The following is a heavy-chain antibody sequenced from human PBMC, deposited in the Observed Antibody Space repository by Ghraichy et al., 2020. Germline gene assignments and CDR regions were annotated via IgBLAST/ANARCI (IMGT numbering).Heavy chain of an antibody. CDR3: AREPVRWPLNWFDP. J-gene: IGHJ5*02. D-gene: IGHD4-23*01. CDR2: INHSGST. Sequence: SQTLSLTCAVYGGSFSGYYWSWIRQPPGKGLEWIGEINHSGSTNYNPSLKSRVTISVDTSKNQFSLKLSSVTAADTAVYYCAREPVRWPLNWFDPWGQGTLVTVSS. CDR1: GGSFSGYY. V-gene: IGHV4-34*01.